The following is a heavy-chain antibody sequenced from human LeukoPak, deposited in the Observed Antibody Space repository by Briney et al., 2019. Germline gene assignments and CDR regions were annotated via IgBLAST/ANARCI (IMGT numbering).Heavy chain of an antibody. D-gene: IGHD6-19*01. CDR1: GYSISSGHY. CDR3: ARYGIAVAGTFDP. V-gene: IGHV4-38-2*02. Sequence: SETLSLTCTVSGYSISSGHYWGWIRQPPGKGLEWIGSMYHSGSTYYNPSLKSRVTISVDTSKNQFSLKLSSVTAADTALYYCARYGIAVAGTFDPWGQGTLVTVSS. CDR2: MYHSGST. J-gene: IGHJ5*02.